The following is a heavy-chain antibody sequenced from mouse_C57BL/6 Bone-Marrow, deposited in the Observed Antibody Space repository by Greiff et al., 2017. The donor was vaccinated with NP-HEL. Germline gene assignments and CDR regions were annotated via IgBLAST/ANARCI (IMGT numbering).Heavy chain of an antibody. CDR2: INPSTGGT. J-gene: IGHJ4*01. CDR1: GYSFTGYY. D-gene: IGHD1-1*01. CDR3: ARKFDYYGSRTYYAMDY. V-gene: IGHV1-42*01. Sequence: EVQLQQSGPELVKPGASVKISCKASGYSFTGYYMNWVKQSPEKSLEWIGEINPSTGGTTYNQKFKAKATLTVDKSSSTAYMQLKSLTSEDSAVYYCARKFDYYGSRTYYAMDYWGQGTSVTVSS.